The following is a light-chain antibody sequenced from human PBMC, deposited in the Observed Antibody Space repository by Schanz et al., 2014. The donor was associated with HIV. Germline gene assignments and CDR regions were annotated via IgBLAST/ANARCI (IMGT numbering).Light chain of an antibody. CDR1: SSDVGGYNY. V-gene: IGLV2-14*01. CDR2: AVT. Sequence: QSALAQPASVSGSPGQSITISCTGTSSDVGGYNYLSWYQQHPGKAPKLMIYAVTKRPSGVPDRFSGSKSGTSASLAINGLQSEDEADFYCAAWDDSLKGWVFGGGTKLTVL. J-gene: IGLJ3*02. CDR3: AAWDDSLKGWV.